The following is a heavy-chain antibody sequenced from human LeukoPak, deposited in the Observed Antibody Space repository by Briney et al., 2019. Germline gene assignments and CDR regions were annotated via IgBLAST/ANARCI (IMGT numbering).Heavy chain of an antibody. J-gene: IGHJ4*02. V-gene: IGHV3-9*01. Sequence: PGRSLRLSCAASGFTFDDYAMHWVRQAPGKGLEWVSGISWNSGSIGYADSVKGRFTIPRDNAKNSLYLQMNSLGAEDTALYYCAKSSGGYFNGVVDYWGQGTLVTVSS. CDR3: AKSSGGYFNGVVDY. CDR1: GFTFDDYA. D-gene: IGHD2-8*01. CDR2: ISWNSGSI.